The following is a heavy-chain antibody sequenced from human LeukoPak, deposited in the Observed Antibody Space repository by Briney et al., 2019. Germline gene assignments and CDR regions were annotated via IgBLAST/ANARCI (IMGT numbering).Heavy chain of an antibody. V-gene: IGHV4-59*08. Sequence: SETLSLTCTVSGGSIRSYYWSWVRQSPEKRLEWIGFIYHSGSTSYNPSLKSRVTMSIDTSKSQFSLRLTSVTAADTAVYYCARGYDGTHPGAFDIWGQGTMVRASS. CDR2: IYHSGST. J-gene: IGHJ3*02. D-gene: IGHD3-16*01. CDR3: ARGYDGTHPGAFDI. CDR1: GGSIRSYY.